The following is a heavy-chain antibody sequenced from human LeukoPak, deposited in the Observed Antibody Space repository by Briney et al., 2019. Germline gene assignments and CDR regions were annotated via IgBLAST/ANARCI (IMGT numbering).Heavy chain of an antibody. Sequence: KAGGSLRLSCVASGFNFSTYSMNWVRQAPGKGLEWVSSISSSSSYIYYTDSVKGRFTISRDNAKNSLYLQMNSLRAEDTAVYYCARDQPVRSTTVTTFDYWGQGTLVTVSS. CDR1: GFNFSTYS. CDR3: ARDQPVRSTTVTTFDY. J-gene: IGHJ4*02. CDR2: ISSSSSYI. V-gene: IGHV3-21*01. D-gene: IGHD4-17*01.